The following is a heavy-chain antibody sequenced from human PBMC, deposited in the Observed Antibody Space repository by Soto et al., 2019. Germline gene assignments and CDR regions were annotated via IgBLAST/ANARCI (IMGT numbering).Heavy chain of an antibody. CDR2: IWYDGSNT. CDR1: GFTFSGYG. V-gene: IGHV3-33*01. Sequence: GGSLRLSCAASGFTFSGYGMHWVRQAPGKGLEWMSLIWYDGSNTFYVDSVKGRFTISRDNSKNTLYLQMNSLRADDTAVYYCARAVGATTGYYFDYWGQGTLVTVSS. D-gene: IGHD1-26*01. CDR3: ARAVGATTGYYFDY. J-gene: IGHJ4*02.